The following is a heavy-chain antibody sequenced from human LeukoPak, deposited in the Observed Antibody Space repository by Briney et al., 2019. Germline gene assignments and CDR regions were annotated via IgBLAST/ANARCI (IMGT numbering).Heavy chain of an antibody. V-gene: IGHV1-69*13. CDR3: ASGIYGDYYYGMDV. J-gene: IGHJ6*02. Sequence: SVKVSCKASGYTFTSYDISWVRQAPGQGLEWMGGIIPIFGTANYAQKFQGRVTITADESTSTAYMELSSLRSEDTAVYYCASGIYGDYYYGMDVWGQGTTVTVSS. D-gene: IGHD4-17*01. CDR1: GYTFTSYD. CDR2: IIPIFGTA.